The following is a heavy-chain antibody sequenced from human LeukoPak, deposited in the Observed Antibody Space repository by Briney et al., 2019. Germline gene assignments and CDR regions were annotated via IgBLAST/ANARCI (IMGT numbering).Heavy chain of an antibody. V-gene: IGHV4-39*01. CDR2: IYYSGST. CDR1: GGSISSSSYY. Sequence: KPSETLSLTCTVSGGSISSSSYYWGWIRQPPGKGLEWIGSIYYSGSTYYNPSLKSRVTISVDTSKNQFSLKLSSVTAADTAVYYCARLPRITMIVVVITDAFDIWGQGTMVTVSS. D-gene: IGHD3-22*01. CDR3: ARLPRITMIVVVITDAFDI. J-gene: IGHJ3*02.